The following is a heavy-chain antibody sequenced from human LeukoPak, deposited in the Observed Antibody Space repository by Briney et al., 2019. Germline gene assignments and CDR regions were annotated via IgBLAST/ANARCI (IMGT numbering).Heavy chain of an antibody. D-gene: IGHD2-15*01. Sequence: GASVKVSCKASGGTFSSYAISWVRQAPGQGLEWMGWITTGRGETRYSQEFQRRITFTRDTSASTVYMDLGDLRSEDTAVYYCARVGDWGQGTLVTVSS. CDR3: ARVGD. V-gene: IGHV1-69*10. J-gene: IGHJ4*02. CDR1: GGTFSSYA. CDR2: ITTGRGET.